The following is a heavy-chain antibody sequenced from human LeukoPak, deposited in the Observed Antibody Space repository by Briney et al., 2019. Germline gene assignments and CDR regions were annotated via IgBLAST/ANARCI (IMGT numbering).Heavy chain of an antibody. CDR1: GFTFDDYA. Sequence: GRSLRLSCAASGFTFDDYAMHWVRQAPGKGLEWVSGISWNSGSIGYADSVKGRFTISRDNAKNSLYLQMNSLRAEDTALYYCAKDGGGYYYDNSGSNFDYWGQGTLVTVSS. V-gene: IGHV3-9*01. CDR2: ISWNSGSI. CDR3: AKDGGGYYYDNSGSNFDY. J-gene: IGHJ4*02. D-gene: IGHD3-22*01.